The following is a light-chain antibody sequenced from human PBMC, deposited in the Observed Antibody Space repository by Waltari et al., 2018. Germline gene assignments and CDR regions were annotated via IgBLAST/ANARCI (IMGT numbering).Light chain of an antibody. CDR2: AAS. CDR1: QGISNS. V-gene: IGKV1-NL1*01. J-gene: IGKJ4*01. CDR3: QLYYGDSLT. Sequence: DIQMIQSPSSLSASVGDTVTITCRASQGISNSLAWYQQKPGEAPKLLLSAASRLESGVPSRFSGSGSGTDYTLTISRLQPEDLATYFCQLYYGDSLTFGGGTKVEIK.